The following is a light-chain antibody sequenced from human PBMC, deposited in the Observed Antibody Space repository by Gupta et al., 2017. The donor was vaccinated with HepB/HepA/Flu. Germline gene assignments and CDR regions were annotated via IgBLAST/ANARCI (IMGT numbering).Light chain of an antibody. CDR1: SGNSSYA. J-gene: IGLJ2*01. CDR3: QTWDSGSVV. Sequence: QLVLTQSPSASASLGASVKLTCTLNSGNSSYAIAWHQQQPEKGPRFLMIVNGDGSHTNGDGIPDRFSGSSSGAERYVTISSLQSDDEAVYYCQTWDSGSVVFGGGTKLTVL. V-gene: IGLV4-69*01. CDR2: VNGDGSH.